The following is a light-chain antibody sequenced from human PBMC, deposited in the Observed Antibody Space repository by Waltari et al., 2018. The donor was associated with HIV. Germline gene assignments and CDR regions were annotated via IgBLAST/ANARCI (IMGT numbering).Light chain of an antibody. Sequence: QAVLTQPPSVFGAPGQRVTIPCTGTSSNIGAGHDVHGFQQLPGTAPKLLIYGDTHRPSGVPDRFSGSKSGTSASLAIAGLQTEDEAVFYCQSFDSSLSNLVVFGGGTKVTVL. CDR1: SSNIGAGHD. CDR2: GDT. V-gene: IGLV1-40*01. CDR3: QSFDSSLSNLVV. J-gene: IGLJ2*01.